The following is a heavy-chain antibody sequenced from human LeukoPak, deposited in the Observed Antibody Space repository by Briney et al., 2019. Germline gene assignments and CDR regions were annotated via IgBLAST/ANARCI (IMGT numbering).Heavy chain of an antibody. CDR3: STDWLMTTLPNGDYLPDGDY. CDR1: GFTFNNAW. Sequence: GGSLRLSCAASGFTFNNAWMNWVRQSPGKGLELVGRIKSKSNGGTADYAAPVKGRFTISRDDSKNTLYLQMNSLKAEDTAIYYCSTDWLMTTLPNGDYLPDGDYWGQGTLVTVSS. V-gene: IGHV3-15*01. D-gene: IGHD4-17*01. J-gene: IGHJ4*02. CDR2: IKSKSNGGTA.